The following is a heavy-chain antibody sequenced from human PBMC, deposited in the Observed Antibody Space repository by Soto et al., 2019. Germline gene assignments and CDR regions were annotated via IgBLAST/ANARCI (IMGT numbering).Heavy chain of an antibody. CDR1: GGSFSGYY. V-gene: IGHV4-34*01. J-gene: IGHJ4*02. Sequence: SETLSLTCAVYGGSFSGYYWSWIRQPPGKGLEWIGEINHSGSTNYNPSPKSRVTISVDTSKNQFSLKLSSVTAADTVVYYCARRVLGVAAAVPLHVDYWGQGTLVTVSP. CDR2: INHSGST. D-gene: IGHD6-13*01. CDR3: ARRVLGVAAAVPLHVDY.